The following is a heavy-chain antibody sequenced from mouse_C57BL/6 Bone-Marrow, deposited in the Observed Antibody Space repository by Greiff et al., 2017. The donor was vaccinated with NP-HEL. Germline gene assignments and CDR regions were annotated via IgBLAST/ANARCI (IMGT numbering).Heavy chain of an antibody. CDR2: INPSSGYT. D-gene: IGHD1-1*01. CDR3: ASPLTVVKAMDY. V-gene: IGHV1-4*01. Sequence: VQLQQSGAELARPGASVKMSCKASGYTFTSYTMHWVKQRPGQGLEWIGYINPSSGYTKYNQKFKDKATLTADKSSSTAYMQLSSLTSEDSAVYYCASPLTVVKAMDYWGQGISVTVSS. J-gene: IGHJ4*01. CDR1: GYTFTSYT.